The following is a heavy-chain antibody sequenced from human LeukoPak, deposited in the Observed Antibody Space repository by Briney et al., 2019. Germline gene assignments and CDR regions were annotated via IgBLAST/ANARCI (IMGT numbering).Heavy chain of an antibody. CDR3: ARDFGAAAAPGDFDY. CDR2: IYHSGST. D-gene: IGHD6-13*01. J-gene: IGHJ4*02. CDR1: GYSISSGYY. Sequence: PPETLSLTCAVSGYSISSGYYWGWIRQPPGKGLEWIGSIYHSGSTYYNPSLKSRVTISVDTSKNQFSLKLSSVTAADTAVYYCARDFGAAAAPGDFDYWGQGTLVTVSS. V-gene: IGHV4-38-2*02.